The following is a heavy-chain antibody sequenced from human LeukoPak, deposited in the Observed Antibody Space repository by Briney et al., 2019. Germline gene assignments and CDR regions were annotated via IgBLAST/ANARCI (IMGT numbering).Heavy chain of an antibody. Sequence: SETLSLTCTVSGTSLSPFQWTWFRQPAGQRLEWIGLIYFTGAATLNPSLRSRVAMSVDLAKNQLFLKVASMTAADTAMYYCARKDGDYWGQGTLVSVSS. V-gene: IGHV4-4*07. J-gene: IGHJ4*02. CDR2: IYFTGAA. CDR3: ARKDGDY. CDR1: GTSLSPFQ.